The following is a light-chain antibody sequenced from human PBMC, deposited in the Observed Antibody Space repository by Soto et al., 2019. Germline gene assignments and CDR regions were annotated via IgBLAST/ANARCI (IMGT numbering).Light chain of an antibody. CDR3: HQYENWPQT. CDR1: QSISSS. CDR2: RAS. Sequence: EIVMTQSPATLSVSQGERATLSCRASQSISSSLAWYQQKLGQAPRLLIYRASTRATGIPARFSGSGSGTEFTLTISSLQSEDFALYYCHQYENWPQTFGQGTKVDI. J-gene: IGKJ1*01. V-gene: IGKV3-15*01.